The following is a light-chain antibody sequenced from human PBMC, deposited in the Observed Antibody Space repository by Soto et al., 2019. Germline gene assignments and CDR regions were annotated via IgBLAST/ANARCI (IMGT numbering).Light chain of an antibody. CDR2: EVS. J-gene: IGLJ1*01. V-gene: IGLV2-14*01. CDR3: SSYTSSSTLG. Sequence: QSALTQPASVSGSPGQSITISCTGTSSDVGGYNYVSWYQQHPGKAPKLMIYEVSNQPSGVSNRFSGSTSGNTASLTISGLQAEDEADYYCSSYTSSSTLGFGTGTKLTVL. CDR1: SSDVGGYNY.